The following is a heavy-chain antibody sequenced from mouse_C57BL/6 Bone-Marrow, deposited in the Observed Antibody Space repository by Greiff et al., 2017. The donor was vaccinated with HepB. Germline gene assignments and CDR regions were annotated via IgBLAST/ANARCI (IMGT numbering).Heavy chain of an antibody. CDR2: INPYNGGT. CDR3: ARSRYGNYFAY. J-gene: IGHJ3*01. D-gene: IGHD2-1*01. Sequence: EVQLQQSGPVLVKPGASVKMSCKASGYTFTDYYMNWVKQSHGKSLEWIGVINPYNGGTSYNQKFKGKATLTVDKSSSTAYMELNSLTSEDSAVYYCARSRYGNYFAYWGQGTLVTVSA. V-gene: IGHV1-19*01. CDR1: GYTFTDYY.